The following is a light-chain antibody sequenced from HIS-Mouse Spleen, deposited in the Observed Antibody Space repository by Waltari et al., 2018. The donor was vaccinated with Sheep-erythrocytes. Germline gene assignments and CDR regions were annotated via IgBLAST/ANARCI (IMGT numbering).Light chain of an antibody. Sequence: QSALTQPASVSGSPGQSITISCPGTSSDVGSYNLDSWYQQHPGKAPKLMIYEGSKRPSGVSNRFSGSKSGNTASLTISGLQAEDEADYYCCSYAGSSTPWVFGGGTKLTVL. V-gene: IGLV2-23*01. CDR1: SSDVGSYNL. CDR2: EGS. CDR3: CSYAGSSTPWV. J-gene: IGLJ3*02.